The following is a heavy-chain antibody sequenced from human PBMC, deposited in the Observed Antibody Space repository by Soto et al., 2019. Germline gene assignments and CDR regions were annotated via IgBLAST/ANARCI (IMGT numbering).Heavy chain of an antibody. V-gene: IGHV4-59*01. D-gene: IGHD2-21*02. J-gene: IGHJ6*02. CDR1: GGSISGYY. CDR3: VRDLWGYCGTDCYPLDV. CDR2: MYKTGST. Sequence: PSETLSLTCTVSGGSISGYYWSWIRQPPGKGLEWIGYMYKTGSTVYNPSFKSRVTISVDTSKNQFSLKLNSVTAADTAVYYCVRDLWGYCGTDCYPLDVWGQGTTVPVSS.